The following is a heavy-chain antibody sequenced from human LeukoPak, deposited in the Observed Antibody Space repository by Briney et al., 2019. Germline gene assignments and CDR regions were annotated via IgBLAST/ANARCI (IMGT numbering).Heavy chain of an antibody. CDR1: GYTFTNYY. Sequence: ASVKVSCKASGYTFTNYYVHWVRQAPGQGLEWMGVINPSGGSTNYAQKFQGRVTMTRDTSISTAYMELSRLRSDDTAVYYCAREGGKQWLVREDYFDYWGQGTLVTVSS. D-gene: IGHD6-19*01. CDR2: INPSGGST. CDR3: AREGGKQWLVREDYFDY. J-gene: IGHJ4*02. V-gene: IGHV1-2*02.